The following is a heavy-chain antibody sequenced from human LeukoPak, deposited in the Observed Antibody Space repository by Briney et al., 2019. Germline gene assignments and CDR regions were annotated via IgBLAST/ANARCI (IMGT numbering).Heavy chain of an antibody. Sequence: QPGGSLRLSCAVSGFIVSNNYMGWVRQAPGKGLEWVSVIYSGGSAYYADSVKGRFTISRDNSKNTLYLQMNSLRAEDTAVYYCARDLFDYDLLTGYYAFDYWGQGTLVTVSS. CDR2: IYSGGSA. V-gene: IGHV3-53*01. CDR1: GFIVSNNY. CDR3: ARDLFDYDLLTGYYAFDY. D-gene: IGHD3-9*01. J-gene: IGHJ4*02.